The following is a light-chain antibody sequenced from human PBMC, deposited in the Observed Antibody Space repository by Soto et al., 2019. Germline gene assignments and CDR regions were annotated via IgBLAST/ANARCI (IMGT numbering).Light chain of an antibody. CDR3: HHYPRSSWT. CDR2: GAS. Sequence: EIVLTQSPGTLSLSPGERATLSCRASQRVSSHSLAWYQQKPGQAPRTLIYGASSRATGIPDRFSASGSGTDFTLTISRREAEDFAVYYCHHYPRSSWTFGQGTKVEVK. CDR1: QRVSSHS. V-gene: IGKV3-20*01. J-gene: IGKJ1*01.